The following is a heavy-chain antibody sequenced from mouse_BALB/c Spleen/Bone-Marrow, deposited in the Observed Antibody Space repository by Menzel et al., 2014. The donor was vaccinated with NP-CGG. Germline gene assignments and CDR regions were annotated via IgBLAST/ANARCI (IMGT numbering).Heavy chain of an antibody. CDR1: GFNIKDSY. D-gene: IGHD2-10*02. CDR3: TPYCNDGWEY. V-gene: IGHV14-4*02. CDR2: IDPENGDT. Sequence: VQLQQSGAELVRPGASVKLSCTGSGFNIKDSYIHWVKQRPGQGLEWIGWIDPENGDTEYAPMFQGKSTMTADTSSNTAYLQLSSLKSEDAAVYYSTPYCNDGWEYWGQGTSVTVSS. J-gene: IGHJ4*01.